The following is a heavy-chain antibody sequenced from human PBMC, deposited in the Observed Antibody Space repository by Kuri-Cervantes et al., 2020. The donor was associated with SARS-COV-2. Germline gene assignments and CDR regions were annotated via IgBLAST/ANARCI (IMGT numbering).Heavy chain of an antibody. CDR2: IYYSGST. Sequence: SETLSLTCTVSGGSISSSSYYWGWIRQPPGKGLEWIGSIYYSGSTYYNPSLKSRVTISVDTSKNQFSLKLSSVTAADTAVYYCARGGGNPVDYWGQGTLVTVSS. V-gene: IGHV4-39*07. D-gene: IGHD3-10*01. CDR3: ARGGGNPVDY. J-gene: IGHJ4*02. CDR1: GGSISSSSYY.